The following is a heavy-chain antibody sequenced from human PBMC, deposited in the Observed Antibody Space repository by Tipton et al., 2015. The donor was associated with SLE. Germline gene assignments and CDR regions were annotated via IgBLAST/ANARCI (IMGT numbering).Heavy chain of an antibody. J-gene: IGHJ4*02. D-gene: IGHD6-6*01. Sequence: TLSLTCTVSGGSTSSTNYFWGWIRQPPGKGLEWIGNIHYSGSTYYNPSLKSRVLMSIDTSKNQFSLKLSSVTAADTAVYYCATGGAAARPWYFDYWGQGTLVTVSS. CDR1: GGSTSSTNYF. CDR2: IHYSGST. V-gene: IGHV4-39*07. CDR3: ATGGAAARPWYFDY.